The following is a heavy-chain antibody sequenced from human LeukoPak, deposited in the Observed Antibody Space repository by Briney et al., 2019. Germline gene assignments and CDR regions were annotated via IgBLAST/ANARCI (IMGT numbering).Heavy chain of an antibody. CDR1: GGSVSSGSYY. D-gene: IGHD6-13*01. J-gene: IGHJ4*02. V-gene: IGHV4-61*01. CDR3: ASEGAGTFDY. CDR2: FYYSEST. Sequence: SETLSLTCTVSGGSVSSGSYYWPWIRQPPGKVRGRIGYFYYSESTNYLPSLKSQVTISVDTSNNQFSLKLSSVTAAFTAVCYCASEGAGTFDYWGQGTLVTVSS.